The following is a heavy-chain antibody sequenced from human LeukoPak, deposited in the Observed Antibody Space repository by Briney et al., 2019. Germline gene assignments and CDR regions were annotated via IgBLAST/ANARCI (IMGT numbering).Heavy chain of an antibody. Sequence: GGSLRLSCAASGFTFSSYAMSWVRQAPGKRLEWVSAISGSGGSTYCADSVKGRFTISRDNSNNTLYLQMNSLRAEDTAVYYCAKDPSSSWYKAEYFQHWGQGTLVTVSS. J-gene: IGHJ1*01. CDR2: ISGSGGST. CDR1: GFTFSSYA. V-gene: IGHV3-23*01. D-gene: IGHD6-13*01. CDR3: AKDPSSSWYKAEYFQH.